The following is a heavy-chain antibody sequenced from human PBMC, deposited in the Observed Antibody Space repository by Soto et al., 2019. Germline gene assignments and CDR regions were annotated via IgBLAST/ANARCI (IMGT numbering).Heavy chain of an antibody. D-gene: IGHD7-27*01. CDR2: IYYNGNT. J-gene: IGHJ4*02. CDR1: GGSLRNHD. CDR3: TRANWYSEY. V-gene: IGHV4-59*11. Sequence: QVQLQESGPGLVKPSETMSLTCTVSGGSLRNHDWRWIRQPPGKGLERLGYIYYNGNTNYNPPLKRRVTMSVDTSKSQISLKLSSVTAAYTAVYYCTRANWYSEYWGQGTLVTVYS.